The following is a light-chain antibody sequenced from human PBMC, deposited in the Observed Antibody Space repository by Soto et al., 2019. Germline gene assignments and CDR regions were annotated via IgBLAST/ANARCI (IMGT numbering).Light chain of an antibody. Sequence: DIQMTQSPSSVSASVGDRVTITCRARQNIFSWLAWYQHKPGNAPKLLISAASTLQSGVPSRFSGSGSGTDFTLTIANLQPEDFATYYCQQASTYPLTFGGGTKVEIK. J-gene: IGKJ4*01. CDR1: QNIFSW. V-gene: IGKV1-12*01. CDR2: AAS. CDR3: QQASTYPLT.